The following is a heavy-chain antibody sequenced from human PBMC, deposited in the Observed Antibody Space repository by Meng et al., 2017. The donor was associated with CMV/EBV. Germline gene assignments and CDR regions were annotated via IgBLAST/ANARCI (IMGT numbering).Heavy chain of an antibody. V-gene: IGHV4-34*01. D-gene: IGHD3-22*01. CDR2: INHSGST. Sequence: TCAVYGGSFSGYYWSWIRQPSGKGLEWIGEINHSGSTNYNPSLKSRVTISVDTSKNQFSLKLSSVTAADTAVYYCARGDSSSGYAPQHWGQGTLVTVSS. CDR1: GGSFSGYY. J-gene: IGHJ1*01. CDR3: ARGDSSSGYAPQH.